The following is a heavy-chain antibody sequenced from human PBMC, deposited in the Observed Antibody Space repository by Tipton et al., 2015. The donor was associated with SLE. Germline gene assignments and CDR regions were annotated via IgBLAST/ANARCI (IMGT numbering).Heavy chain of an antibody. CDR1: GGSISSYY. Sequence: TLSLTCTVSGGSISSYYWSWIRQPPGKGLEWIGYIYYSGSTNYNPSLKSRVTMSVDTSKNQFSLKLSSVTAADTAVYYCARGGVATIRADYWGQGTLVTVSS. D-gene: IGHD5-12*01. CDR2: IYYSGST. CDR3: ARGGVATIRADY. J-gene: IGHJ4*02. V-gene: IGHV4-59*08.